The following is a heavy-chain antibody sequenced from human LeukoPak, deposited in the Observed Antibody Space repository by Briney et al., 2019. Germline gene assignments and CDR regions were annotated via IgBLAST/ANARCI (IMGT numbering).Heavy chain of an antibody. Sequence: GGSRSLSWEASGLTFSGYALHWVRQAPGKGLEYVSAISTTGGRTYYVNSVRGRFTISRDNSKNTLYLQMGSLRTEDTAVYYCARDVGPYWGQGTLVTVSS. J-gene: IGHJ4*02. CDR3: ARDVGPY. V-gene: IGHV3-64*01. CDR2: ISTTGGRT. D-gene: IGHD2-15*01. CDR1: GLTFSGYA.